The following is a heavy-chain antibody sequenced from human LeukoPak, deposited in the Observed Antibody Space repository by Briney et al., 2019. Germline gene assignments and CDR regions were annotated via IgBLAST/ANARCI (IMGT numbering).Heavy chain of an antibody. CDR3: ARDVDTAMVFDY. CDR1: GYTFTGYY. Sequence: ASVKVSCKASGYTFTGYYMHWVRQAPGQGLEWMGWINPNSGGTNYAQKFQGGVTMTRDTSISTAYMELSRLRSDDTAVYYRARDVDTAMVFDYWGQGTLVTVSS. CDR2: INPNSGGT. J-gene: IGHJ4*02. D-gene: IGHD5-18*01. V-gene: IGHV1-2*02.